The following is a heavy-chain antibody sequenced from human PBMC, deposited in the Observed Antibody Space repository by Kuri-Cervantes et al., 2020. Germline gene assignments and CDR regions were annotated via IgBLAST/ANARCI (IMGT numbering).Heavy chain of an antibody. CDR2: INHSGST. Sequence: SQTLSLTCAVYGGSFSGYYWSWIRQPPGKGLEWIGEINHSGSTNYNPSLKSRVTISVDTSKNQFSLRLSSVTAADTAVYYCARDPLGPGSYLDFWGQGSMVTVSS. CDR1: GGSFSGYY. J-gene: IGHJ3*01. V-gene: IGHV4-34*01. CDR3: ARDPLGPGSYLDF. D-gene: IGHD3-10*01.